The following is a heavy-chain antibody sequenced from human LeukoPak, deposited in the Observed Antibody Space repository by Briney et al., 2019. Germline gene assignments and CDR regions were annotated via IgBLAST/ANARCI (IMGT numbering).Heavy chain of an antibody. J-gene: IGHJ4*02. CDR1: GFTFSSYR. CDR2: ISSSSSYI. D-gene: IGHD3-10*01. V-gene: IGHV3-21*01. CDR3: ARDRYQRHGSGPTGY. Sequence: GGSLRLSCAASGFTFSSYRMNWVRQAPGKGLEWVSSISSSSSYIYYADSVKGRFTISRDNAKNSLYLQMNSLRAEDTAVYYCARDRYQRHGSGPTGYWGQGTLVTVSS.